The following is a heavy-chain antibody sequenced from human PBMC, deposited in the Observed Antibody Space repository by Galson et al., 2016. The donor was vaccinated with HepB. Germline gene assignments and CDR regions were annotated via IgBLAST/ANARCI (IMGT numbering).Heavy chain of an antibody. V-gene: IGHV1-18*04. D-gene: IGHD3-22*01. J-gene: IGHJ4*02. CDR2: ISANSGNT. Sequence: SVKVSCKASGYRFPTYGISWVRQAPGQGLEWLGWISANSGNTIYAQKFQDRVTMTRDTSASTVYMDLRSLRSDDTAVYYCARGGYYDSSGSLRYWGQGTLVTVSS. CDR3: ARGGYYDSSGSLRY. CDR1: GYRFPTYG.